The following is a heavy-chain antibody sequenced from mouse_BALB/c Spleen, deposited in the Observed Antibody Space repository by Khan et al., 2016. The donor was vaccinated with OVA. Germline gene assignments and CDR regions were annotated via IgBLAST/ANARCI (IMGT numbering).Heavy chain of an antibody. Sequence: VKLVESGVELVRPGTSVKISCKASGYTFTNYWLGWVKQRPGHGLEWIGDIYPGGDYINYNEKFKGKATLTAGASSSTAYIQLNSLSSEDSAVYFCTRWATCYFDVWGAGTTVTVSS. CDR2: IYPGGDYI. D-gene: IGHD3-1*01. J-gene: IGHJ1*01. CDR3: TRWATCYFDV. V-gene: IGHV1-63*02. CDR1: GYTFTNYW.